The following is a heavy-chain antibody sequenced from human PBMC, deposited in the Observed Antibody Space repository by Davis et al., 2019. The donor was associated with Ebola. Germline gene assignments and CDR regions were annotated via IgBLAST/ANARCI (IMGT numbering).Heavy chain of an antibody. J-gene: IGHJ3*02. D-gene: IGHD1-26*01. V-gene: IGHV3-23*01. CDR1: GFTFSSYA. Sequence: GESLKISCAASGFTFSSYAMSWVRQAPGKGLEWVSAISGSGGSTYYADSVKGRFTISRDNSKNTLYLQMNSLRAEDTAVYYCAKGAVPSGSHLDAFDIWGQGTMVTVSS. CDR3: AKGAVPSGSHLDAFDI. CDR2: ISGSGGST.